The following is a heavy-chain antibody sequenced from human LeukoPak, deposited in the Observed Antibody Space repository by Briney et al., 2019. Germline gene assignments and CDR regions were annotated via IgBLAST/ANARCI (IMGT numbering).Heavy chain of an antibody. V-gene: IGHV4-61*01. Sequence: PSETLSLTCTVSGGSVSSGSYYWSWIRQPPGKGLDCLGYISYSGSTNYNPSLKSRVTISVDTSKNQFSLKLSSVTPADTAVYFCARVSFVDYSNYGTIDFWGQGTLVTVSS. D-gene: IGHD4-11*01. CDR3: ARVSFVDYSNYGTIDF. J-gene: IGHJ4*02. CDR2: ISYSGST. CDR1: GGSVSSGSYY.